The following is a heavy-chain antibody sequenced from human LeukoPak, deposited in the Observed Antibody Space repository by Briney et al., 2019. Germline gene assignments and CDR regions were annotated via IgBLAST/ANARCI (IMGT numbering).Heavy chain of an antibody. J-gene: IGHJ4*02. V-gene: IGHV3-23*01. D-gene: IGHD1-26*01. CDR1: GFTFSSYS. CDR3: AKAPGGRCEL. CDR2: ISGSGGRT. Sequence: PGGSLRLSCAASGFTFSSYSMSWVRQAPGKGLEWVSGISGSGGRTYYADSVKGRFTISRDNSKNTLYLQMNSLRAEDTAVYYCAKAPGGRCELWGQGPLVTVSS.